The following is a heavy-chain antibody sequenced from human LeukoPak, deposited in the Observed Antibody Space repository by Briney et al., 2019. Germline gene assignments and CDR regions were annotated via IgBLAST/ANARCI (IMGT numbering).Heavy chain of an antibody. D-gene: IGHD2-21*01. V-gene: IGHV3-15*01. J-gene: IGHJ4*02. CDR1: GFTFSNAW. CDR2: IKSKTDGETT. CDR3: TTSRLQHSLWG. Sequence: GGSLRLSCAASGFTFSNAWMSWVRQAPGKGLEWVGRIKSKTDGETTDYAAPVKDRFSISRDDSKNTLYLQMNSLKTEDTAMYYCTTSRLQHSLWGWGQGGLVTVSS.